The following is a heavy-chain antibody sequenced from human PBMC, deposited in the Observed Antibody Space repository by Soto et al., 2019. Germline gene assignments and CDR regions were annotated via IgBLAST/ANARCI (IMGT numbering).Heavy chain of an antibody. CDR3: ARMSITIIRGSYYGMDV. CDR1: GYTFTSYG. D-gene: IGHD3-22*01. Sequence: QVQLVQSGAEVKKPGASVKVSCKASGYTFTSYGISWVRQAPGQGLEWMGWISAYNGNTNYAQKLQGRVTMTTDTSTSTAYMELRSLRSDDTAVYYCARMSITIIRGSYYGMDVWGQGTTVTVSS. V-gene: IGHV1-18*01. J-gene: IGHJ6*02. CDR2: ISAYNGNT.